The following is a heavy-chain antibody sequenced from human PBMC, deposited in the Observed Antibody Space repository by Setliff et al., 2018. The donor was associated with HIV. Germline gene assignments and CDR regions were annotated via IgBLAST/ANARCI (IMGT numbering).Heavy chain of an antibody. D-gene: IGHD2-8*01. CDR2: IRTKTNSDAT. V-gene: IGHV3-73*01. CDR3: ARTEEWWRPFDY. Sequence: TGGSLRLSCAGSGFTFSGSAVHWVRQASGKGLEWVGRIRTKTNSDATAYTGGSTYYADSVKGRFTISRDNSKNTLYLQMNSLRAEDTAVYYCARTEEWWRPFDYWGQGTLVTVSS. J-gene: IGHJ4*02. CDR1: GFTFSGSA.